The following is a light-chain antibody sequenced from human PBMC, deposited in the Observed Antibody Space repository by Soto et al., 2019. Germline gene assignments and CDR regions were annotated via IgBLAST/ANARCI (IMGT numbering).Light chain of an antibody. CDR1: QSVTNKY. V-gene: IGKV3-20*01. J-gene: IGKJ1*01. Sequence: EIVLTQSPGTLSLSPGERATLSCRASQSVTNKYLAWYQQKPGQAPRLLIYGASNRATGIPDRFSGSGSGTEFTLTISRLEAEDFAVFYCHQYVSSPWTFGQGTKVDI. CDR2: GAS. CDR3: HQYVSSPWT.